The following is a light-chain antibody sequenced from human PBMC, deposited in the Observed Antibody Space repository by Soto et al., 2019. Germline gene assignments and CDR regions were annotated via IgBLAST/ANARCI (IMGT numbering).Light chain of an antibody. CDR2: RAS. J-gene: IGKJ5*01. V-gene: IGKV3-15*01. Sequence: ETVLTQSPATLSVSPGEGATLSCRADQSVVRLLAWYQQSPGRAPSLLIYRASTRAAGIPDRFSGSGSGTEFTLTIGSLQPEDFATYYCQQYYRWPITFGQGTRLEIK. CDR1: QSVVRL. CDR3: QQYYRWPIT.